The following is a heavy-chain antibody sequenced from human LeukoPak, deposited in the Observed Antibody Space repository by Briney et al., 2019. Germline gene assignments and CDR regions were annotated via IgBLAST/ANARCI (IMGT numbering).Heavy chain of an antibody. CDR3: AILLGYCSSTSCHPDYFDY. CDR2: INPNSGGT. V-gene: IGHV1-2*06. Sequence: ASVKVSCKASGYTFTGHYMHWVRQAPGQGLEWMGRINPNSGGTNYAQKFQGRVTMTRDTSISTAYMELSRLRSDDTAVYYCAILLGYCSSTSCHPDYFDYWGQGTLVTVSS. CDR1: GYTFTGHY. J-gene: IGHJ4*02. D-gene: IGHD2-2*01.